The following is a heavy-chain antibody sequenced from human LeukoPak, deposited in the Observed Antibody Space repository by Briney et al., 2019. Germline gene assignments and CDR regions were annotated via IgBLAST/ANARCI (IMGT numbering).Heavy chain of an antibody. D-gene: IGHD5-24*01. Sequence: ASVKVSCKASGYTFTSYGISWVRQAPGQGLEWMGWISAYNGNTSYAQKLQGRVTMTTDTSTSTAYTELRSLRSDDTAVYYCAREMATIEGGFDYWGQGTLVTVSS. CDR2: ISAYNGNT. V-gene: IGHV1-18*01. CDR3: AREMATIEGGFDY. J-gene: IGHJ4*02. CDR1: GYTFTSYG.